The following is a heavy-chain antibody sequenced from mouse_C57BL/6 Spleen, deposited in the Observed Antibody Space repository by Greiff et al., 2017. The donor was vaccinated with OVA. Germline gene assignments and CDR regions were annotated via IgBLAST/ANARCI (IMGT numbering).Heavy chain of an antibody. CDR3: AYYDYDGGAMDY. D-gene: IGHD2-4*01. CDR2: IHPNSGST. J-gene: IGHJ4*01. V-gene: IGHV1-64*01. CDR1: GYTFTSYW. Sequence: QVQLQQPGAELVKPGASVKLSCKASGYTFTSYWMHWVKQRPGQGLEWIGMIHPNSGSTNYNEKFKSKATLTVDKSSSTAYMQLSSLTSEDSAVYYCAYYDYDGGAMDYWGQGTSVTVSS.